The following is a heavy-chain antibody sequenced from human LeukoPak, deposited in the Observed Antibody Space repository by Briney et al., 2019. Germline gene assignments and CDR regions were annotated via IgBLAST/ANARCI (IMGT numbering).Heavy chain of an antibody. J-gene: IGHJ3*02. Sequence: SETLSLTCAVSGVSFSGHYWSWIRQSPGEGLEWIGEIDHSGNTNYNPSLKGRLTISVDTSKSQFSLRLSSVTAADTAVYYCARDNYYDSSGYGALRAFDIWGQGTMVTVST. CDR2: IDHSGNT. V-gene: IGHV4-34*01. D-gene: IGHD3-22*01. CDR1: GVSFSGHY. CDR3: ARDNYYDSSGYGALRAFDI.